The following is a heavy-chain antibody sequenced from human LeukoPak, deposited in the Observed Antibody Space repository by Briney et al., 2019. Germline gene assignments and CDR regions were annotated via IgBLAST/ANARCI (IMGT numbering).Heavy chain of an antibody. Sequence: GGSLRLSCAASGFTFSDYYMSWIRQAPGKGLEWVSYISSSGSTIYYADSVKGRFTISRDSAKNSLFLQMNSLRAEDTAVYYCARGLYYDSSGYYYYWGQGTLVTVSS. V-gene: IGHV3-11*01. CDR1: GFTFSDYY. D-gene: IGHD3-22*01. J-gene: IGHJ4*02. CDR2: ISSSGSTI. CDR3: ARGLYYDSSGYYYY.